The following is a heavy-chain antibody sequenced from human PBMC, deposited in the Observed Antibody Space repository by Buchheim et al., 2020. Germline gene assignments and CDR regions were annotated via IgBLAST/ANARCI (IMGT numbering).Heavy chain of an antibody. D-gene: IGHD3-22*01. V-gene: IGHV3-30-3*01. CDR1: GFTFSSYA. CDR3: ARDQGSGYDSSGYGIDY. CDR2: ISYDGSNK. J-gene: IGHJ4*02. Sequence: QVQLVESGGGVVQPGRSLRLSCAASGFTFSSYAMHWVRQAPGKGLEWVAVISYDGSNKYYADSVKGRFTISRDNSKNTLYLLMNSLRAEDTAVYYCARDQGSGYDSSGYGIDYWGQGTL.